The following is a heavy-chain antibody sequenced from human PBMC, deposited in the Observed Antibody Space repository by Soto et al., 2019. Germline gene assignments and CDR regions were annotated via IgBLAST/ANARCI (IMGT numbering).Heavy chain of an antibody. CDR2: IYYTGRT. Sequence: QVQLQESGPGLVRPSETLSLNCNVSGDSISSNYWNWIRQPPGKGLEWIGYIYYTGRTNYNPSLKSRATISVDTSKNQVSLKLSSVTAADTTVYYCARERGDGAKRLWGDWFDPWGQGTLVTVSS. CDR1: GDSISSNY. CDR3: ARERGDGAKRLWGDWFDP. J-gene: IGHJ5*02. V-gene: IGHV4-59*01. D-gene: IGHD2-21*01.